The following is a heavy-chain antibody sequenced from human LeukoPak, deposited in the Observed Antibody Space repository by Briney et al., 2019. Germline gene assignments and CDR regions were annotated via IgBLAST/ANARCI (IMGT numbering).Heavy chain of an antibody. V-gene: IGHV3-48*02. J-gene: IGHJ5*02. CDR2: ITGSSNTI. CDR3: ARERAAVSGIYRMFGP. CDR1: GFTFSGYN. D-gene: IGHD3-10*01. Sequence: GGSLRLSCAASGFTFSGYNMNWVRQAPGKGLEWVSYITGSSNTIYYADSVKGRFTISRDNAKNSLFLQMNSLRDEDTAVYYCARERAAVSGIYRMFGPWGQGTLVTVSS.